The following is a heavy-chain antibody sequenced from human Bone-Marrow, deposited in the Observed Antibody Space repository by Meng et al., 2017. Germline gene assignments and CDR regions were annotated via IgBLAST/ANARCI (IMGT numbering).Heavy chain of an antibody. CDR2: IYYSGST. CDR1: GGSISSYY. J-gene: IGHJ6*02. V-gene: IGHV4-59*01. Sequence: SETLSLTCTVSGGSISSYYWSWIRQPPGKGLEWIGYIYYSGSTNYNPSLKSRVTISVDTSKNQFSLKLSSVTAADTAVYYCARDRVLVTMVRGVIPYYYGMDVWGQGNT. D-gene: IGHD3-10*01. CDR3: ARDRVLVTMVRGVIPYYYGMDV.